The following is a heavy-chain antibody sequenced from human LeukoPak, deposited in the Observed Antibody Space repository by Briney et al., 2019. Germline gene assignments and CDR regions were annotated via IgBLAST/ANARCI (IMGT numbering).Heavy chain of an antibody. CDR1: GYTFTSCY. D-gene: IGHD2-21*02. CDR3: ARGGCGDSAAPFDD. CDR2: INPSAGST. Sequence: ASVKVSCKTSGYTFTSCYMHWVRQAPGQGIEWMGMINPSAGSTRYAQKFQGRVTMTTDTSTSTVYMELSSLRSEDTAVYYCARGGCGDSAAPFDDWGQGTLVPVSS. V-gene: IGHV1-46*01. J-gene: IGHJ4*02.